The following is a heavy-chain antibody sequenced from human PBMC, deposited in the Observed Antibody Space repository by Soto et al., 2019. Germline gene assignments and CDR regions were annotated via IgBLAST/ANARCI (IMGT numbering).Heavy chain of an antibody. D-gene: IGHD3-22*01. Sequence: ASVNVSCQASGYTFTSYAMHWVRQAPGQRLEWMGWINAGNGNTKYSQKFQGRATITRHTSAHTAYMALSNLRSEDTAVPYCARDRDSSGYYSGWGQGTLVTVSS. CDR3: ARDRDSSGYYSG. J-gene: IGHJ4*02. V-gene: IGHV1-3*01. CDR2: INAGNGNT. CDR1: GYTFTSYA.